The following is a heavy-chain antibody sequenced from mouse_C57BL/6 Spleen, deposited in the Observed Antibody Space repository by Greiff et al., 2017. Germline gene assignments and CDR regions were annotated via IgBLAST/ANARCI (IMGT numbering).Heavy chain of an antibody. V-gene: IGHV1-47*01. Sequence: QVQLQQPGTELVKPGASVKLSCKASGYTFTTYPIEWMKQNHGQSLEWIGNFHPYNDDTKYNEKFKGKATLTVEKSSSTVYLELSRLTSDDSAVYHCARKRGYDLGYWGKGITLTVAS. J-gene: IGHJ2*01. CDR2: FHPYNDDT. D-gene: IGHD2-14*01. CDR3: ARKRGYDLGY. CDR1: GYTFTTYP.